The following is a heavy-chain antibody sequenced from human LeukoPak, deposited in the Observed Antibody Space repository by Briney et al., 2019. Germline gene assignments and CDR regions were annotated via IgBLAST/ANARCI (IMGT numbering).Heavy chain of an antibody. V-gene: IGHV3-21*01. CDR2: ISSSSSYI. D-gene: IGHD2-2*02. CDR3: ARAGQYCSSTSCYIIDY. CDR1: GFTFSSYS. J-gene: IGHJ4*02. Sequence: GGSLRLSCAASGFTFSSYSMNWVRQAPGKGLEWVSSISSSSSYIYYADSVKGRFTISRDNAKNSLYLQMNSLRAEDTAVYYCARAGQYCSSTSCYIIDYWGQGTLVTVSS.